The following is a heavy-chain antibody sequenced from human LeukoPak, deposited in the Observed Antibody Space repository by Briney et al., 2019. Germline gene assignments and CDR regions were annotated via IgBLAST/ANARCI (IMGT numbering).Heavy chain of an antibody. Sequence: KTSETLSLTCTVSGGSISSYYWTWIRQPAGKGLEWIGRIYSSGNTNYNPSLNSRATISIDLSKNQFSLKLSSVTAADTAVYYCARDLGYGYYFYYYLDVWGKGTTVTVSS. CDR3: ARDLGYGYYFYYYLDV. CDR2: IYSSGNT. D-gene: IGHD5-18*01. CDR1: GGSISSYY. V-gene: IGHV4-4*07. J-gene: IGHJ6*03.